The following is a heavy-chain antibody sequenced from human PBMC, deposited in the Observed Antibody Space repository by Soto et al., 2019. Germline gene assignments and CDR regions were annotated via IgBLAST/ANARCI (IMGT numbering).Heavy chain of an antibody. CDR1: GFTFDDYA. V-gene: IGHV3-9*01. CDR3: AKGTEGGSGSLIGDHFDY. CDR2: ISWNSGSI. D-gene: IGHD3-10*01. J-gene: IGHJ4*02. Sequence: EVQLVESGGGLVQPGRSLRLSCAASGFTFDDYAMHWVRQAPGKGLEWVSGISWNSGSIGYEDSVKGRFTISRDNAKNSLYLQMNSLRAEDTALYYCAKGTEGGSGSLIGDHFDYWGQGTLVTVSS.